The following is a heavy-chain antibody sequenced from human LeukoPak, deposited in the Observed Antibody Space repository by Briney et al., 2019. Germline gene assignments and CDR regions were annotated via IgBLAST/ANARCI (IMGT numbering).Heavy chain of an antibody. CDR3: ARDRLYSSSSEDY. Sequence: GGSLRLSCAASGFTVSSTYMSWVRQAPGKGLEWVSVIYSGGSTYYADSVKGRFTISRDNSKNTLYLQMNSLRAEDTAVYYCARDRLYSSSSEDYWGQGTPVTVSS. D-gene: IGHD6-6*01. CDR2: IYSGGST. J-gene: IGHJ4*02. V-gene: IGHV3-53*01. CDR1: GFTVSSTY.